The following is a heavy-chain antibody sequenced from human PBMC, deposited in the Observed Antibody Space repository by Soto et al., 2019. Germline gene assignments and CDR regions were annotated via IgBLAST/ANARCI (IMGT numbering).Heavy chain of an antibody. V-gene: IGHV4-59*08. CDR1: GASISRYY. J-gene: IGHJ4*02. CDR2: IYQSGGS. CDR3: ARHFYGDPFDY. D-gene: IGHD2-21*02. Sequence: PSETLSLTCTVSGASISRYYWSWIRQPPGKELEWIGHIYQSGGSNYNPSLNSRVTISLDTSKSQFSLKLTSVTAADTAVYYCARHFYGDPFDYWGQGTLVTVSS.